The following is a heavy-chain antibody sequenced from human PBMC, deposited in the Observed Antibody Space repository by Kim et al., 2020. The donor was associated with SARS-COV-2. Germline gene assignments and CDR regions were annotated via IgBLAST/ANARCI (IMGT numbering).Heavy chain of an antibody. CDR3: ARRYGGSPYWYFDL. Sequence: GGSLRLSCAASGLTFSNYWMHWVRQAPGKGLVWVSRINSDGSTTSYADAVKGRFTISRDDAKNTLYLQMNSQRAEDTAVYYCARRYGGSPYWYFDLWGRGTLVTVSS. V-gene: IGHV3-74*01. CDR2: INSDGSTT. J-gene: IGHJ2*01. CDR1: GLTFSNYW. D-gene: IGHD2-15*01.